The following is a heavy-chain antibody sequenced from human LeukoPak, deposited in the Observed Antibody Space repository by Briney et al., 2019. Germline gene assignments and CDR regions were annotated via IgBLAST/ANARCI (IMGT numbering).Heavy chain of an antibody. CDR1: GFTFSSYA. CDR2: ISNSDGST. J-gene: IGHJ4*02. CDR3: AKSLGVGGYTRYKGFDQ. Sequence: GGSLRLSCAASGFTFSSYAMNWARQAPGKGLEWVSGISNSDGSTYYADFVKGRFTISRDNSKNTLHLQMNSLRAEDTAVYYCAKSLGVGGYTRYKGFDQWGQGTLVTVSS. V-gene: IGHV3-23*01. D-gene: IGHD5-24*01.